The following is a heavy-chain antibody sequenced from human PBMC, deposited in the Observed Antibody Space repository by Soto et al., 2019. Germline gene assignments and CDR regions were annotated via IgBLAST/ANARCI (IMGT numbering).Heavy chain of an antibody. V-gene: IGHV4-59*01. CDR3: ARDNGYSYGYNLDH. CDR2: IYYSGST. D-gene: IGHD5-18*01. J-gene: IGHJ4*02. CDR1: GGSISSYY. Sequence: SETLSLTCTVSGGSISSYYCSWIRQPPGKGLEWIGYIYYSGSTNYNPSLKSRVTISVDTSKNQFSLKLTSVTAADTAVYYCARDNGYSYGYNLDHWGQGTLVTVSS.